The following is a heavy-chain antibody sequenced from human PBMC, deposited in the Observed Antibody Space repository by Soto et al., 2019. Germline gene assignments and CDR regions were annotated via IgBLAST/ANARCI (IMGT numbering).Heavy chain of an antibody. J-gene: IGHJ6*02. CDR2: IIPIFGTA. V-gene: IGHV1-69*12. Sequence: QVQLVQSGAEVKKPGSSVKVSCKASGGTFSSYAISWVRQAPGQGLEWMGGIIPIFGTANYAQKFQGRVTITADESTSTAYMELSSLRSEDTAVYYCARAGVGATPDYYYYGMDVWGQGTKVTVSS. CDR1: GGTFSSYA. D-gene: IGHD1-26*01. CDR3: ARAGVGATPDYYYYGMDV.